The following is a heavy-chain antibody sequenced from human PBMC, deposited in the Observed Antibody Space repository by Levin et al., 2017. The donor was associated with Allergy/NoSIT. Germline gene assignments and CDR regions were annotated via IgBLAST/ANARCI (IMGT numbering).Heavy chain of an antibody. CDR3: TKDGRSSGSYYDYFHY. D-gene: IGHD1-26*01. CDR2: ISGSFDDT. Sequence: RPGGSLRLSCAASGFTFSNYAMSWVRQTPGRGLEWVSTISGSFDDTYNADSVKGRFTISRDNSNNTLYLQINSLRAEDTAIYFCTKDGRSSGSYYDYFHYWGQGTLVTVSS. CDR1: GFTFSNYA. J-gene: IGHJ4*02. V-gene: IGHV3-23*01.